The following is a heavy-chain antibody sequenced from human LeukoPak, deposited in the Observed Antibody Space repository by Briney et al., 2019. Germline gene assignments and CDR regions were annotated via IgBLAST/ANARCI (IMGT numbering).Heavy chain of an antibody. D-gene: IGHD1-26*01. V-gene: IGHV3-30*03. CDR3: ASSGSYRFDY. CDR1: GFTFSNYG. CDR2: ISYDGSDI. J-gene: IGHJ4*02. Sequence: PGGSLRLSCEASGFTFSNYGMHWVRQAPGKGLEWVAVISYDGSDIWYADSVKGRSTISRDNSRNTLYLQMNSLRAEDTAMYYCASSGSYRFDYWGQGTLVTVSS.